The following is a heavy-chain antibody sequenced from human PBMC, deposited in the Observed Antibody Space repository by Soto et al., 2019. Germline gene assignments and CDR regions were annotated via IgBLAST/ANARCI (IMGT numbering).Heavy chain of an antibody. CDR3: ARVPFVGYFDWLDP. V-gene: IGHV4-59*01. D-gene: IGHD3-9*01. CDR1: GASISSYY. J-gene: IGHJ5*02. Sequence: SETLSLTCSVSGASISSYYWTWIRQPPGGGLEWIGYMHHTQGTNDNPSLRGRVHMSIDTSMNQFSLRLTSVTAADTAVYYCARVPFVGYFDWLDPWGHGTLVTVSS. CDR2: MHHTQGT.